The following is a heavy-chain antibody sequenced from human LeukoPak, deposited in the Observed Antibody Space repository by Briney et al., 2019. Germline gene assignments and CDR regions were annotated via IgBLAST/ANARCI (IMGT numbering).Heavy chain of an antibody. CDR2: IIPIFGTA. V-gene: IGHV1-69*01. CDR3: ARENRWLRSFDY. CDR1: GGTFSSYA. J-gene: IGHJ4*02. Sequence: SVKVSCKASGGTFSSYAISWVRQAPGQGLEWMGGIIPIFGTANYAQKFQGRATITADESTSTAYMELSSLRSEDTAVYYCARENRWLRSFDYWGQGTLVTVSS. D-gene: IGHD5-12*01.